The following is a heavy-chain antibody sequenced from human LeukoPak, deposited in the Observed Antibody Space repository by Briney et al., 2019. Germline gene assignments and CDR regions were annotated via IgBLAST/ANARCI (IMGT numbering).Heavy chain of an antibody. J-gene: IGHJ4*02. CDR2: ISYDGSNK. D-gene: IGHD6-13*01. Sequence: GGSLRLSCAASGFTFSSYGMHWVRQAPGKGLEWVAVISYDGSNKYYADSVKGRFTISRDNSKNTLYLQMNSLRAEDTAVYYCARDRGPGYSTQTPFDYWGQGTLATVSS. CDR1: GFTFSSYG. CDR3: ARDRGPGYSTQTPFDY. V-gene: IGHV3-30*03.